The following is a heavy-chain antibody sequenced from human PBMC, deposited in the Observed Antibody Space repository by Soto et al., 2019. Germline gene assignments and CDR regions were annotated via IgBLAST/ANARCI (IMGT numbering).Heavy chain of an antibody. CDR3: ARTSGYDSYYFDL. V-gene: IGHV3-33*01. J-gene: IGHJ4*02. Sequence: PGGSLRLSCAASGFTFSSYGMHWVRQAPGKGLEWVAVIWYDGSNKYYADSVKGRFTISRDNSKNTLYLQMNSLRAEDTAIYYCARTSGYDSYYFDLWGQGTLVTVSS. D-gene: IGHD5-12*01. CDR2: IWYDGSNK. CDR1: GFTFSSYG.